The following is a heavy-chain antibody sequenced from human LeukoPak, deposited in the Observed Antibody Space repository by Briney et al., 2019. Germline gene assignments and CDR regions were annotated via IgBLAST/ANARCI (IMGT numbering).Heavy chain of an antibody. D-gene: IGHD6-19*01. CDR3: ARHQESSGWYGAFDY. Sequence: SETLSLTCTVSGGSISSSSYYWGWIRQPPGKGLEWIGSIYYSGSTYYNPSLKSRVTISVDTSKNQFSLKLSSVTAADTAVYHCARHQESSGWYGAFDYWGQGTLVTVSS. J-gene: IGHJ4*02. V-gene: IGHV4-39*01. CDR2: IYYSGST. CDR1: GGSISSSSYY.